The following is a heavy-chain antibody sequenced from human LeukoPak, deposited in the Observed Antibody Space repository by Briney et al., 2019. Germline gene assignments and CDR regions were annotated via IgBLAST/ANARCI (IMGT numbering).Heavy chain of an antibody. J-gene: IGHJ4*02. Sequence: GGXXRLSCAASGFTFGDYYRSWIRQAPGKGLEWVSYISGSSVTISYADSVKGRFTISRDNAENSLYLQLNSLRAEDTAVYYCARRAARSPYFDYWGQGTLVTVSS. CDR2: ISGSSVTI. D-gene: IGHD6-6*01. CDR1: GFTFGDYY. V-gene: IGHV3-11*04. CDR3: ARRAARSPYFDY.